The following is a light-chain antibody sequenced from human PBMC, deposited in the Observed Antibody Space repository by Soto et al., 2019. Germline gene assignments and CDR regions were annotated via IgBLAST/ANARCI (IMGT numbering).Light chain of an antibody. J-gene: IGKJ2*02. V-gene: IGKV1-9*01. CDR2: AAS. Sequence: DIQLTQSPSFLSASVGDRVTITCRASQGISSYLAWYQQKPGKAPKLLIYAASTLQSGVPSRFSGSGSGTEFTVTISGMQPEDFATYYGQQLNCPWTFGQGTKLEIK. CDR3: QQLNCPWT. CDR1: QGISSY.